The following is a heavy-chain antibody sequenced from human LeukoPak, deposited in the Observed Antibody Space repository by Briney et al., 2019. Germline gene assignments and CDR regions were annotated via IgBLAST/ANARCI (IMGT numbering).Heavy chain of an antibody. CDR1: GFTFSTYT. CDR2: IGNNGGGI. J-gene: IGHJ4*02. D-gene: IGHD2-21*02. V-gene: IGHV3-23*01. Sequence: PGGSLRLSCAASGFTFSTYTMYWVRHPPGKRLEWVSIIGNNGGGIHYADSVKGRFTISRDNSKNTLYLRMDSLTAEDTAVYYCANLGGDLYAFDYWGQGTLVAVSS. CDR3: ANLGGDLYAFDY.